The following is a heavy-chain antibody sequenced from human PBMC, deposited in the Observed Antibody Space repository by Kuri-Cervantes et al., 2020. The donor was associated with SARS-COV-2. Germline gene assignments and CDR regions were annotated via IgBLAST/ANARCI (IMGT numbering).Heavy chain of an antibody. D-gene: IGHD5-24*01. Sequence: GGSLKISCAASGFSFSTNVMAWVRQAPGKGLEWVSTMSGSGASTHYADSVKGRFTISRDNSKNMLYLQMYSLRAEDTAVYYCAKTSGYNYYFAYWGQGSLVTVSS. CDR2: MSGSGAST. V-gene: IGHV3-23*01. CDR3: AKTSGYNYYFAY. J-gene: IGHJ4*02. CDR1: GFSFSTNV.